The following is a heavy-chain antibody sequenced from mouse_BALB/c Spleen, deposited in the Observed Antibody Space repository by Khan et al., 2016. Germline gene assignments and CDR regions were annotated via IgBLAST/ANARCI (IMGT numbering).Heavy chain of an antibody. CDR1: GFTFSSFG. Sequence: EVELVESGGGLVQPGGSRKLSCAASGFTFSSFGMHWVRQAPEKGLEWVAYISSGSSTIYYADTVKGRFTISRDNPKNTLFLQMTSLRSEDTAMYYCARYQSGAMHYWGQGTSVTVSS. J-gene: IGHJ4*01. CDR2: ISSGSSTI. V-gene: IGHV5-17*02. D-gene: IGHD3-1*01. CDR3: ARYQSGAMHY.